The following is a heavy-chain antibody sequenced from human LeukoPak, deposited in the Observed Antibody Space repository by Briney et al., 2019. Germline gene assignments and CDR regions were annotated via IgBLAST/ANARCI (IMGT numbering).Heavy chain of an antibody. D-gene: IGHD3-10*01. CDR1: GGSLSNFY. V-gene: IGHV4-59*01. Sequence: PGGSLRLSCTVSGGSLSNFYWSWIRQPPGKGLEWIGYIYYSGGTYYNPSLKSRVTISVDTSKSQFSLKLSSVTAADAALYYCARDRWFGESHYFDYWGQGTLVTVSS. J-gene: IGHJ4*02. CDR2: IYYSGGT. CDR3: ARDRWFGESHYFDY.